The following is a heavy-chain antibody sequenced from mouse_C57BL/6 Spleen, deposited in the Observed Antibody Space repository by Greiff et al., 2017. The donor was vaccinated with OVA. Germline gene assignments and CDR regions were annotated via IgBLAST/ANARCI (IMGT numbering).Heavy chain of an antibody. CDR1: GYTFTSYW. J-gene: IGHJ2*01. CDR3: AKYWGGGY. D-gene: IGHD4-1*01. Sequence: VQLQQPGAELVKPGASVKLSCKASGYTFTSYWMQWVKQRPGQGLEWIGEIDPSDSYTNYNQKFKGKATLTVDTSSSTAYMQLSSLTSEDSAVYYCAKYWGGGYWGQGTTLTVSS. V-gene: IGHV1-50*01. CDR2: IDPSDSYT.